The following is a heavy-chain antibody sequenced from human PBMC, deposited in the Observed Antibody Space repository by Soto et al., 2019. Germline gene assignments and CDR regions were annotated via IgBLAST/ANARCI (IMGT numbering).Heavy chain of an antibody. CDR3: AMVDVYVTPSPQDV. CDR2: INTYNGNT. Sequence: QVQLVQSGAEVKNPGASVKVSCKASGYTFTRYGIGWARQAPGQGLEWMGWINTYNGNTNYAQNVQGRVTLTTDTXXSTAYMELRSLRSNDTAIYYCAMVDVYVTPSPQDVWGQGTTVIVSS. V-gene: IGHV1-18*01. CDR1: GYTFTRYG. J-gene: IGHJ6*02. D-gene: IGHD3-16*01.